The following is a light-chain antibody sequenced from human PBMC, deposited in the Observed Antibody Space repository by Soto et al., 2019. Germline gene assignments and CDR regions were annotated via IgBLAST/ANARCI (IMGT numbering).Light chain of an antibody. CDR1: QSISTW. Sequence: DIQMTQSPSTLSASVGDRVTITCRASQSISTWLAWYQQKPGKAPKLLIYKASSLESGVPSRFSGSGSGTEFTLTISSLLPDDFATYSCQQYTPNSRTFGQGTKVDI. CDR3: QQYTPNSRT. J-gene: IGKJ1*01. CDR2: KAS. V-gene: IGKV1-5*03.